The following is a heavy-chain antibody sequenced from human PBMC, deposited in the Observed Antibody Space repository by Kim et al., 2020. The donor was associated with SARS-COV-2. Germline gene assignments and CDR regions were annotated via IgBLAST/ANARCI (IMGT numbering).Heavy chain of an antibody. CDR3: ARDDLATPGAAFDI. J-gene: IGHJ3*02. Sequence: ASVKVSCKASGYTFTTFSMHWVRQAPGQGLQWLGWINGGNGSPKYSEKFQGRVTITRDTSASTAYMELSSLNSEDTGLYYCARDDLATPGAAFDIWGQGTLVTVSS. CDR2: INGGNGSP. V-gene: IGHV1-3*01. CDR1: GYTFTTFS. D-gene: IGHD7-27*01.